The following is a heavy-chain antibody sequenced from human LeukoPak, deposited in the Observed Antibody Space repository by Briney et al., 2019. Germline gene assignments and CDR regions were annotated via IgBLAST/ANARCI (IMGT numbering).Heavy chain of an antibody. CDR3: AATIAADTVYYGMDV. Sequence: SVKVSCKASGGTFSSYAISWVRQAPGQGLEWMGGIIPIFGTANYAQKFQGRVTITADESTSTAYMELSSLRSEDTAVYYCAATIAADTVYYGMDVWGQGTTVTVSS. V-gene: IGHV1-69*13. D-gene: IGHD6-13*01. CDR1: GGTFSSYA. J-gene: IGHJ6*02. CDR2: IIPIFGTA.